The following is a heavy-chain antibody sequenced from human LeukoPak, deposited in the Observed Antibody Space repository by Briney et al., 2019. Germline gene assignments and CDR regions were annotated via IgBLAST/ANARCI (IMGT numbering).Heavy chain of an antibody. V-gene: IGHV4-39*07. J-gene: IGHJ6*03. CDR1: GGSISSSSYY. Sequence: SETLSLTCTVSGGSISSSSYYWGWIRQPPGKGLEWIGSIYYSGSTYYNPSLKSRVTISVDTSKNQFSLKLSSVTAADTAVYYCARVIRVYSSGWYAGYYYYYYMDVWGKGTTVTISS. CDR3: ARVIRVYSSGWYAGYYYYYYMDV. CDR2: IYYSGST. D-gene: IGHD6-19*01.